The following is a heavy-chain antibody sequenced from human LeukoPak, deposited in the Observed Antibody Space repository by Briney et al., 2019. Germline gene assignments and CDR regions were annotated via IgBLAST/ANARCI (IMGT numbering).Heavy chain of an antibody. D-gene: IGHD6-13*01. J-gene: IGHJ5*02. V-gene: IGHV4-59*01. Sequence: SETLSLTCTVSGGSISSYYWSWIRQPPGKGLEWIGYIYYSGSTNYNPSLKSRVTISVDTSKNQFSLKLSSVTAADTAVYYCARVSEAAGNPATWFDPWGQGTLVTVSS. CDR1: GGSISSYY. CDR2: IYYSGST. CDR3: ARVSEAAGNPATWFDP.